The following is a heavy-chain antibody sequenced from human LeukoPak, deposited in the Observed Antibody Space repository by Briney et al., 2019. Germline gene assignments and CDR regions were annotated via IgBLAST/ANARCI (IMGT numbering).Heavy chain of an antibody. Sequence: GGSLRLSCAASGFTFSNYNMNWVRQAPGKGLEWVGRIKSKTDDGTTDYAAPVKGRFTISRDDSKNMLYLQMNSLKTEDTAVYYCTLPSGWHIDYWGQGTLVTVSS. CDR1: GFTFSNYN. CDR2: IKSKTDDGTT. J-gene: IGHJ4*02. V-gene: IGHV3-15*01. D-gene: IGHD6-19*01. CDR3: TLPSGWHIDY.